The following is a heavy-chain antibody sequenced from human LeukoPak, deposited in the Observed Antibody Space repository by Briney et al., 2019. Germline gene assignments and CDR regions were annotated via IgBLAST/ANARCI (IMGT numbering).Heavy chain of an antibody. CDR3: ARGGDGYRDAFDI. Sequence: PGGSLRLSCAASGFTFSSYSMNWVRQAPGKGLEWVSFISSSSSYIYYADSVKGRFTISRDNAKNSLYLQMNSLRAEDTAVYYCARGGDGYRDAFDIWGQGTMVTVSS. V-gene: IGHV3-21*01. J-gene: IGHJ3*02. CDR2: ISSSSSYI. D-gene: IGHD5-24*01. CDR1: GFTFSSYS.